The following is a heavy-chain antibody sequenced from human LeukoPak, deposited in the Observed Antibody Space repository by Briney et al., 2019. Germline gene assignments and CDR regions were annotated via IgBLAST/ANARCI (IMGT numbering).Heavy chain of an antibody. CDR1: GGSFSGYY. Sequence: PSETLSLTCAVYGGSFSGYYWSWIRQPLGKGLEWISEINHSGSTNYNPSLKSRVTKSVDTSKNQISLKLGSVTAADTAVYYCARGSTMVRGVLPWGQGTLVTVSS. CDR3: ARGSTMVRGVLP. V-gene: IGHV4-34*01. D-gene: IGHD3-10*01. CDR2: INHSGST. J-gene: IGHJ5*02.